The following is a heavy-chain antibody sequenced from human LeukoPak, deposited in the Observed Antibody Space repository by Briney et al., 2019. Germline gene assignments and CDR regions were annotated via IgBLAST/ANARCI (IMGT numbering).Heavy chain of an antibody. CDR3: ARAEKAVTGTLDS. CDR2: MYNRGGT. D-gene: IGHD6-19*01. CDR1: GDSISNYY. J-gene: IGHJ4*02. V-gene: IGHV4-59*01. Sequence: SETLSLTCTVSGDSISNYYWSWIRQSPGKELEGIGYMYNRGGTIYNPSLKSRVTISTDTSKNQFSLRLTSVTAADTAVYYCARAEKAVTGTLDSWGQGTLITVSS.